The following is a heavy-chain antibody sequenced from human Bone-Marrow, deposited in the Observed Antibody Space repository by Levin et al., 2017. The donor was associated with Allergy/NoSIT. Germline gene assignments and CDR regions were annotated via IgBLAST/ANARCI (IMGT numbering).Heavy chain of an antibody. CDR3: ARIRWPDAFDL. D-gene: IGHD3-3*01. Sequence: NSGGSLRLSCVGSGMTFNKAWMGWIRQAPGQGLEWVGRIKSERDGATADYAASVKDRFSVSRDDSEKTVYLDMRSLTVEDTALYFCARIRWPDAFDLWGQGTMVTVSS. CDR2: IKSERDGATA. J-gene: IGHJ3*01. V-gene: IGHV3-15*05. CDR1: GMTFNKAW.